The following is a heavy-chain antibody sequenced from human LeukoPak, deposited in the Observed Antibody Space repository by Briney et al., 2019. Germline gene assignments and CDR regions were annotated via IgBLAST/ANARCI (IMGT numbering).Heavy chain of an antibody. V-gene: IGHV3-23*01. CDR2: ISGSGGST. CDR3: TTDQGYSSSCLDY. J-gene: IGHJ4*02. D-gene: IGHD6-13*01. CDR1: GFTFSSDS. Sequence: GGSLRLSCAGSGFTFSSDSMNWVRQTPGRGLEWVSTISGSGGSTYYADSVKGRFTISRDNSKNTLYLQMNSLKTEDTAVYYCTTDQGYSSSCLDYWGQGTLVTVSS.